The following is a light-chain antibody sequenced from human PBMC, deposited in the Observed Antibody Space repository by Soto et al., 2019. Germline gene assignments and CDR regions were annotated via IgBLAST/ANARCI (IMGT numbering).Light chain of an antibody. Sequence: LMTQSPAALSVSPGERATLSCRASQSVSGKLAWYQQKTGQAPRLVIYDESTRATGIPDRFSGSGSGTDFNLTISRLQPEDFATYYCQQGHSFPRTCGQGTKVDIK. J-gene: IGKJ1*01. CDR2: DES. CDR3: QQGHSFPRT. CDR1: QSVSGK. V-gene: IGKV3-15*01.